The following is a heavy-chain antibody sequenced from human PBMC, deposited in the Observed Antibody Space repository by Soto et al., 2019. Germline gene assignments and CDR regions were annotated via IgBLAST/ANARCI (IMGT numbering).Heavy chain of an antibody. D-gene: IGHD2-15*01. Sequence: QVQLVQSGAEVKKPGASVKISCKASGYTFTRYTMNWVRQAPGQRLEWMGWINPDNGNTKSSQKFQDRVIITRDTSASTAYMDLISLRSEDTAVYYCARGIATGQLDTWGQGTLVTVSS. CDR3: ARGIATGQLDT. CDR1: GYTFTRYT. J-gene: IGHJ5*02. CDR2: INPDNGNT. V-gene: IGHV1-3*01.